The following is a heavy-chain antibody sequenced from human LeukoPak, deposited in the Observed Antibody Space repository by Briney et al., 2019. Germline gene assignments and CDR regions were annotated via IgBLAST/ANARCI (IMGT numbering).Heavy chain of an antibody. CDR2: IYYSGST. J-gene: IGHJ5*02. Sequence: SETLSLTCTVSGGSISSHYWSWIRQPPGKGLEWIGYIYYSGSTKYNPSLRSRVTISVDTSKYQFSLKLSSVTAADTAVYYCAIRRRDDNWNDSGNWFDPWGQGTLVTVSS. D-gene: IGHD1-1*01. CDR1: GGSISSHY. CDR3: AIRRRDDNWNDSGNWFDP. V-gene: IGHV4-59*11.